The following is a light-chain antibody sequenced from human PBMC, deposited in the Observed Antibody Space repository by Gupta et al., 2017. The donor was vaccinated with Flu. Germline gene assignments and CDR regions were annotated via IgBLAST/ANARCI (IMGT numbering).Light chain of an antibody. Sequence: DLRMAQSPSTLSASLGSRVTITCRPSQSISGWWAWYQQKPGKAPNLLTYKTSRLESGVPSRFSGSGSGTEFTLNISSLQPDESATYYCKQDHRYPLTFCQVTKVEIK. J-gene: IGKJ1*01. CDR3: KQDHRYPLT. CDR2: KTS. V-gene: IGKV1-5*03. CDR1: QSISGW.